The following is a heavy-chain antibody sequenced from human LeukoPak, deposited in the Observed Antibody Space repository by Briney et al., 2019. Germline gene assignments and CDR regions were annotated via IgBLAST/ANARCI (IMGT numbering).Heavy chain of an antibody. CDR2: VNPSGGDT. J-gene: IGHJ5*02. CDR1: GYTFTSYD. CDR3: ARLVTTSGPWSDP. V-gene: IGHV1-46*01. Sequence: ASVKVSCKASGYTFTSYDINWVRQAPGQGPEWMGIVNPSGGDTTYAPKFQGRVTMTRDTSTSTVYMELSSLRSEDTAVYYCARLVTTSGPWSDPWGQGTLVTVSS. D-gene: IGHD4-17*01.